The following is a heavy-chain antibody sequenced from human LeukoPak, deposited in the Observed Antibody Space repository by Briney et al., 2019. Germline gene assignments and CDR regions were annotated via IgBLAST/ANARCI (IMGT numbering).Heavy chain of an antibody. V-gene: IGHV1-2*02. J-gene: IGHJ4*02. CDR3: ARGDDSTGDSYPNFDY. D-gene: IGHD2-21*02. CDR1: GYTFTGYY. Sequence: ASVKVSCKASGYTFTGYYMHWVRQAPGRGLEWMGWINPNSGGTNYAQKFQGRVTMTRDTSISTAYMELSRLRSDDTAVYYCARGDDSTGDSYPNFDYWGQGTLVTVSS. CDR2: INPNSGGT.